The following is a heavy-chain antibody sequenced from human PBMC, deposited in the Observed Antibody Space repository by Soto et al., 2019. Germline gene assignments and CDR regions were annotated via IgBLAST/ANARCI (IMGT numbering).Heavy chain of an antibody. J-gene: IGHJ4*02. Sequence: PWGTLRLSCAASGFTFSNAWMSWVRQAPGKGLEWVGRIKSKTDGGTTDYAAPVKGRFTISRSDSKNTLYLQMNSLKTEDTAVYYRTTSHYYDSSGAKDYWGQGTLVTVSS. CDR1: GFTFSNAW. CDR2: IKSKTDGGTT. V-gene: IGHV3-15*01. CDR3: TTSHYYDSSGAKDY. D-gene: IGHD3-22*01.